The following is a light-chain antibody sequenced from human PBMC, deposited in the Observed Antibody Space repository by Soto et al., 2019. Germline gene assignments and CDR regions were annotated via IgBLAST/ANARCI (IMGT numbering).Light chain of an antibody. Sequence: DIPMTQSPSTLSASVGDGVTITCRASQSISTWLAWYQQKPGKAPKLLIYAASTLESGVPSRFSGSGSGTEFTLTISSLQPDDFATYYCQQYSIYWNTFGQGTKLEIK. CDR2: AAS. CDR1: QSISTW. CDR3: QQYSIYWNT. J-gene: IGKJ2*01. V-gene: IGKV1-5*01.